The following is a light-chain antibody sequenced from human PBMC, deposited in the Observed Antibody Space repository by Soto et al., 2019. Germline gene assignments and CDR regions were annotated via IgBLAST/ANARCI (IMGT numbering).Light chain of an antibody. CDR3: QHYNNWWT. J-gene: IGKJ1*01. V-gene: IGKV3-20*01. CDR1: QSVSSSY. CDR2: GAS. Sequence: IVLTQSPGTLSLSPGDRATLSCRASQSVSSSYLAWYQHKPGQAPRLLIYGASRRATGIPDRFSGSGSGTEFTLTISRLHSEDFAVYYCQHYNNWWTFGQGTKVEIK.